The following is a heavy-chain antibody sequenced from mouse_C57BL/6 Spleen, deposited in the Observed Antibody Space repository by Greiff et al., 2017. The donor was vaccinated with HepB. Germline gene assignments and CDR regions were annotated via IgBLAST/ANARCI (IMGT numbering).Heavy chain of an antibody. CDR3: ARIYDGYPDY. J-gene: IGHJ2*01. D-gene: IGHD2-3*01. CDR2: IDPSDSET. V-gene: IGHV1-52*01. Sequence: QVQLKQPGAELVRPGSSVKLSCKASGYTFTSYWMHWVKQRPIQGLEWIGNIDPSDSETHYNQKFKDKATLTVDKSSSTAYMQLSSLTSEDSAVYYCARIYDGYPDYWGQGTTLTVSS. CDR1: GYTFTSYW.